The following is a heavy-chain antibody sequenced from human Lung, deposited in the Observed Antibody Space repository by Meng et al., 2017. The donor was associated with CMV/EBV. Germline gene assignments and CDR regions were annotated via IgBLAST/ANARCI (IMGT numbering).Heavy chain of an antibody. CDR3: ARQWSEGFWSYYFDY. CDR1: GGSISSSSYY. CDR2: IYYSGST. V-gene: IGHV4-39*01. J-gene: IGHJ4*02. D-gene: IGHD2-8*01. Sequence: SGGSISSSSYYWGWIRQPPGKGLEWIGSIYYSGSTYYNPSLKSRVTISVDTSKNQFSLKLSSVTAADTAVYYCARQWSEGFWSYYFDYWGQGTLVTVSS.